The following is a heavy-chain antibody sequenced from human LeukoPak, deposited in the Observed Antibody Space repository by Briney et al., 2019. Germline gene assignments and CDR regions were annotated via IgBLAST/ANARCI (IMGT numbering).Heavy chain of an antibody. CDR1: GFTVSPYG. J-gene: IGHJ4*02. CDR3: AKDLGYYDSSPFDY. D-gene: IGHD3-22*01. Sequence: GGSLRLSCAASGFTVSPYGMHWVRQAPGKGLEWVAVIWYDGSNKYYADSVKGRFTISRDNSKNTLYLQMNSLRAEDTAVYYCAKDLGYYDSSPFDYWGQGTLVTVSS. CDR2: IWYDGSNK. V-gene: IGHV3-33*06.